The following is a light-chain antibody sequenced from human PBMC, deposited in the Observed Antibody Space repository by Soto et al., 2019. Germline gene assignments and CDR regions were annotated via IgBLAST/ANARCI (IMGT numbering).Light chain of an antibody. J-gene: IGKJ5*01. V-gene: IGKV3-11*01. CDR2: EAS. Sequence: EIVLAQSPGTLSFSPGERSTLSCRSSQSVSNYLSWYQQKPGQAPRLLIYEASKRATGIPARFSGSGSGTDFTLTIRSLEPEDFAVYFCQQRSSWPPITFGQGTRLEIK. CDR3: QQRSSWPPIT. CDR1: QSVSNY.